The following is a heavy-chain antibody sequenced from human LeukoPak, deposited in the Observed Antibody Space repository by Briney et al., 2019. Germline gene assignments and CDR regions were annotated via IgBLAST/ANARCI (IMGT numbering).Heavy chain of an antibody. V-gene: IGHV5-51*01. CDR1: GYIFTSYW. CDR3: TRKGYAFDY. Sequence: GESLKISCKVSGYIFTSYWFGWVRQMPGKGLEWMGIIYPGDSDTRYSPSIQGQVTISVDKSISTAYLQWSSLKASDTAMYYCTRKGYAFDYWGQGTLVTVSS. J-gene: IGHJ4*02. D-gene: IGHD2-8*01. CDR2: IYPGDSDT.